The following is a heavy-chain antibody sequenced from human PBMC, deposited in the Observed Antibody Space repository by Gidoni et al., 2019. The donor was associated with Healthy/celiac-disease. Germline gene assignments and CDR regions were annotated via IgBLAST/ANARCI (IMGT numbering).Heavy chain of an antibody. CDR2: IYHSGST. V-gene: IGHV4-4*02. D-gene: IGHD6-19*01. CDR1: GGSISSTNW. CDR3: ARGGIAVAGSYYYYYGMDV. J-gene: IGHJ6*02. Sequence: QVQLQESGPGLEKPSGTLSLTCAVPGGSISSTNWWSWVRQPPGKGLEWIGEIYHSGSTNYNPSLKSRVTISVDKSKNQFSLKLSSVTAADTAVYYCARGGIAVAGSYYYYYGMDVWGQGTTVTVSS.